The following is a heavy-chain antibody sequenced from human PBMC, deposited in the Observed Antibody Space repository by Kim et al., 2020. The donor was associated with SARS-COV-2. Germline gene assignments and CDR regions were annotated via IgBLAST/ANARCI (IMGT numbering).Heavy chain of an antibody. V-gene: IGHV4-59*01. D-gene: IGHD6-25*01. Sequence: NYNPPRKSRVTISVDTSKNPFSLKLSAVAAADTAVYYCGRAATRDNGFDPWGQGTLVTVSS. J-gene: IGHJ5*02. CDR3: GRAATRDNGFDP.